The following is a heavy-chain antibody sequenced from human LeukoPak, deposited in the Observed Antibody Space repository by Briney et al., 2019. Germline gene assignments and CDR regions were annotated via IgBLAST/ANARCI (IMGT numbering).Heavy chain of an antibody. CDR2: IYTSGST. CDR3: ARGHYYGSGSYSRFDY. J-gene: IGHJ4*02. Sequence: SETLSLTCTVSGGSISSNYWSWIRQPAGKGLEWIGRIYTSGSTNYNPSLKSRVTMSVDTSKNQFSLKLSSVTAADTAVYYCARGHYYGSGSYSRFDYWGQGTLVTVSS. CDR1: GGSISSNY. V-gene: IGHV4-4*07. D-gene: IGHD3-10*01.